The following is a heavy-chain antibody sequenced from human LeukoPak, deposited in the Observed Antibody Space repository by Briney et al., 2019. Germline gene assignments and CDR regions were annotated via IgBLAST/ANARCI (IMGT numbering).Heavy chain of an antibody. Sequence: SETLSLTCTVSGGSISSYYWSWIRRPPGKGREWIGYIYYSGSTNYNPPLKSRVTISVDTSKNQFSLKLSSVTAADTAVYYCARRADKVAHFDYWGQGTLVTVSS. J-gene: IGHJ4*02. V-gene: IGHV4-59*01. CDR1: GGSISSYY. CDR2: IYYSGST. CDR3: ARRADKVAHFDY.